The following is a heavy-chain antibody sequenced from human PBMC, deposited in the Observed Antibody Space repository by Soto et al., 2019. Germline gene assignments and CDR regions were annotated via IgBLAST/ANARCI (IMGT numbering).Heavy chain of an antibody. CDR1: GGSISSSSYY. Sequence: SETLSLTCTVSGGSISSSSYYWGWIRQPPGKGLEWIGSIYYSGSTYYNPSLKSRVTISVDTSKNQFSLKLSSVTAADTAVYYCAREVVVITDYFDYCGQRTLVPVSS. V-gene: IGHV4-39*01. D-gene: IGHD3-22*01. CDR2: IYYSGST. J-gene: IGHJ4*02. CDR3: AREVVVITDYFDY.